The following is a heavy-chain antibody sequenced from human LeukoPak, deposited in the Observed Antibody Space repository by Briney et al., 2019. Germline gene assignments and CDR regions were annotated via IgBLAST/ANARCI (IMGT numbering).Heavy chain of an antibody. CDR3: ARSGVYARRGWFDP. CDR2: IDAGGYT. CDR1: GGSIRSYY. Sequence: PSETLSLTRTVSGGSIRSYYWSWIRQPPGKGLEWIGYIDAGGYTDSNLSLRSRVTMSVDTSANQFSLKLNSVTAADTAVYYCARSGVYARRGWFDPWGQGTLVTVSS. D-gene: IGHD2-8*01. J-gene: IGHJ5*02. V-gene: IGHV4-4*09.